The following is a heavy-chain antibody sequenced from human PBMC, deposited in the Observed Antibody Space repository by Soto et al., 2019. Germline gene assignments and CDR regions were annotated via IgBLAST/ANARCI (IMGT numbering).Heavy chain of an antibody. CDR3: ARGDCTGTCYREGLGWFEP. CDR2: IYYSGNT. V-gene: IGHV4-39*01. J-gene: IGHJ5*02. CDR1: CDSLSSRTDH. D-gene: IGHD2-8*02. Sequence: LSRTCTVPCDSLSSRTDHWGWIRQAPGKGLEWIGTIYYSGNTYYNPSLKSRVTISLYTSRNQFSLRLSSVTAADTAVYYCARGDCTGTCYREGLGWFEPWGQGTRVTVSS.